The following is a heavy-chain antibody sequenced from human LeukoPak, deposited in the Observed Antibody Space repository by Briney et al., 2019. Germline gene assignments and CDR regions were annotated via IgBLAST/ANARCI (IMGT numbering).Heavy chain of an antibody. J-gene: IGHJ4*02. CDR3: ARRPSYGSGSYYENFDY. D-gene: IGHD3-10*01. Sequence: GESLKISCKASEYSFTSYWIGWVRQMPGKGLEWVGNIQPGNPEIRYSPSFQGQVTLSADKSISTAYLQWSSLKASDTAMYYCARRPSYGSGSYYENFDYWGQGTLVTVSS. CDR1: EYSFTSYW. V-gene: IGHV5-51*01. CDR2: IQPGNPEI.